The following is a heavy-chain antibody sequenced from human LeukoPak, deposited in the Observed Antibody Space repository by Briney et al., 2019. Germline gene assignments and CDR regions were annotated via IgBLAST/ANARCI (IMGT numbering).Heavy chain of an antibody. V-gene: IGHV4-59*01. D-gene: IGHD6-6*01. CDR2: IHYSGST. J-gene: IGHJ4*02. Sequence: SETLSLTCSVSGGSISSYYWSWIRQPPGKGLEWIGYIHYSGSTNDNPSLQSRVTISVNTAKNQFSLKLNSVTAADTAVYYCARTAARRFDYWGQGTLVTVSS. CDR3: ARTAARRFDY. CDR1: GGSISSYY.